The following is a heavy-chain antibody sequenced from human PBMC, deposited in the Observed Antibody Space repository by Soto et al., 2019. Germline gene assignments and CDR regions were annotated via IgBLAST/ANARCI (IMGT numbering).Heavy chain of an antibody. D-gene: IGHD3-10*01. V-gene: IGHV3-33*05. CDR2: ISDDGRDK. CDR3: VRDHGSGFYPHSEYFDI. J-gene: IGHJ2*01. CDR1: GLVFSDFG. Sequence: LMESGGGVVQPGRSLRLSCATSGLVFSDFGMHWVRQAPGRGLEWVAFISDDGRDKKYADSVNGRFTISRDNSRNTLSLQMDSLRPEDSAMFYCVRDHGSGFYPHSEYFDIWGRGTKVTVSS.